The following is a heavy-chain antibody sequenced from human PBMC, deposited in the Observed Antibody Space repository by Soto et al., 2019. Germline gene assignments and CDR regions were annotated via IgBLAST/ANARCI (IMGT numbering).Heavy chain of an antibody. V-gene: IGHV4-39*01. CDR2: IYYSGST. CDR1: GGSISSSSYY. D-gene: IGHD2-2*01. J-gene: IGHJ6*03. Sequence: QLQESGPGLVKPSETLSLTCTVSGGSISSSSYYWGWIRQPPGKGLEWIGSIYYSGSTYYNPSLKSRVTISVDTSKNQFSLKLSSVTAADTAVYYCASQSSKFCSSTSCYAYYYYYYMDVWGKGTTVTVSS. CDR3: ASQSSKFCSSTSCYAYYYYYYMDV.